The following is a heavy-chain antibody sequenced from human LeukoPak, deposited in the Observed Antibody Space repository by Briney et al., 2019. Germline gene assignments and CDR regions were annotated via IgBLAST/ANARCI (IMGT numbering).Heavy chain of an antibody. CDR3: ARPPGAEPYLYSSGWYGPYYYYGMDV. Sequence: ASVKVSCKASGYTFTGYYMHWVRQAPGQGLEWMGWINPNSGGTNYAQKFQGRVTVTRDTSISTAYMELSRLRSDDTAVYYCARPPGAEPYLYSSGWYGPYYYYGMDVWGQGTTVTVSS. J-gene: IGHJ6*02. CDR2: INPNSGGT. V-gene: IGHV1-2*02. D-gene: IGHD6-19*01. CDR1: GYTFTGYY.